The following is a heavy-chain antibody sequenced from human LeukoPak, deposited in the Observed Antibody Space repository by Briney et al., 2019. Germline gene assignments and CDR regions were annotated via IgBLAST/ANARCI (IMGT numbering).Heavy chain of an antibody. CDR1: GGSISSNY. D-gene: IGHD3-16*01. Sequence: SETLSLTCTVSGGSISSNYWSWIRQPPGKGLEWIGYIYYSGSTNYNPSLKSRVTISIDTSKNQFSLKLSSVTAADTAVYYCASQTMGYYFDYWGQGPLVTVSS. CDR3: ASQTMGYYFDY. V-gene: IGHV4-59*01. CDR2: IYYSGST. J-gene: IGHJ4*02.